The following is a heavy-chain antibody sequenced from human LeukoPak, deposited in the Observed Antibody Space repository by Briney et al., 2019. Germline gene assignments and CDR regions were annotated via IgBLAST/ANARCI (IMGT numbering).Heavy chain of an antibody. Sequence: SETLSLTCTVSGGSISSGSYYWSWIRQPAGKGLEWIGRIYTSGSTNYNPSLKSRVTKSVDTSKNQFSLKLSSVTAADTAVYYCARAQEWFGELWGDYWGQGTLVTVSS. D-gene: IGHD3-10*01. CDR2: IYTSGST. CDR3: ARAQEWFGELWGDY. CDR1: GGSISSGSYY. J-gene: IGHJ4*02. V-gene: IGHV4-61*02.